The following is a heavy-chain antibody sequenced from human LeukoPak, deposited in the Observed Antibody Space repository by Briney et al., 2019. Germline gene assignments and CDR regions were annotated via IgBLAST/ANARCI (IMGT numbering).Heavy chain of an antibody. D-gene: IGHD6-19*01. J-gene: IGHJ4*02. V-gene: IGHV1-2*02. CDR2: INPNSGGT. Sequence: GASVKVSCKASGYTFTGYYMHWVRQAPGQGLEWMGWINPNSGGTNYAQRFQGRVTMTRDTSISTAYMELSRLRSDDTAVYYCATDPGIAVAAGYFDYWGQGTLVTVSS. CDR3: ATDPGIAVAAGYFDY. CDR1: GYTFTGYY.